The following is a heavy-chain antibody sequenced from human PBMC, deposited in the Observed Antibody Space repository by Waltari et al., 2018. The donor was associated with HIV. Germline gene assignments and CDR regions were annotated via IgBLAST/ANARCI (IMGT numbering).Heavy chain of an antibody. V-gene: IGHV1-2*06. D-gene: IGHD1-1*01. CDR2: INTKSGIT. Sequence: QLLLVQTWTEDTKPEASAKVSCKASGYSFTGYYIYWVRQAPGQGLEWMGRINTKSGITDYAQKFQGRVTMTRDTSISTAYLEVSRLTSDDTAVYYCARLPTLIYSWNDVWGQGTLVIVSS. CDR3: ARLPTLIYSWNDV. J-gene: IGHJ3*01. CDR1: GYSFTGYY.